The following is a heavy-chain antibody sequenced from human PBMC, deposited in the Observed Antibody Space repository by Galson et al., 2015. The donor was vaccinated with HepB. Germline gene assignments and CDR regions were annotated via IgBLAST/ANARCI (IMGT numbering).Heavy chain of an antibody. J-gene: IGHJ4*02. D-gene: IGHD3-22*01. CDR1: GFSFNTYG. Sequence: SLRLSCAASGFSFNTYGMNWVRQAPGKGLEWVSSISTTSSHIFYADSVKGRFTISRDNAKNSLYLQMNSLRVEDTAVYYCASYYYDRSGHLYPYWGQGTLVTVSS. CDR2: ISTTSSHI. CDR3: ASYYYDRSGHLYPY. V-gene: IGHV3-21*01.